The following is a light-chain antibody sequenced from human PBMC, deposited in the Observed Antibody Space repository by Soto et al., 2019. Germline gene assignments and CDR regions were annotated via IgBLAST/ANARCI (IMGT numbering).Light chain of an antibody. CDR1: RSNVGGYNY. J-gene: IGLJ1*01. V-gene: IGLV2-14*01. CDR2: EVS. CDR3: SSYTSSSLDYV. Sequence: QSALTQPASVSGSPGQSITISCTGTRSNVGGYNYVSWYQQHPGKAPKLMIYEVSNRPSGVSNRFSGSKSGNTASLTISGLQAQDEADYYCSSYTSSSLDYVFGTGTKLTVL.